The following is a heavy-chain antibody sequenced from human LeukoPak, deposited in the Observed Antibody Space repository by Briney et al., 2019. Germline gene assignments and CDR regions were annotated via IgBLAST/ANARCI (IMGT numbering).Heavy chain of an antibody. Sequence: PGGSLRLSCAASGFTLSNYWMHWVRQAPGKGPVWVSRINSDGRSTTYADSVKGRFTISRDNAKNTLYLQMNSLRAEDAAVYFCARGAHSSGWGFDLWGRGALVTVSS. CDR1: GFTLSNYW. D-gene: IGHD6-19*01. J-gene: IGHJ2*01. CDR2: INSDGRST. CDR3: ARGAHSSGWGFDL. V-gene: IGHV3-74*01.